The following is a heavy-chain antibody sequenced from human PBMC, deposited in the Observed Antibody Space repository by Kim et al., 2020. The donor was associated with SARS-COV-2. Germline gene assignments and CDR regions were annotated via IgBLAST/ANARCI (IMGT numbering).Heavy chain of an antibody. CDR1: GFTFSIYE. J-gene: IGHJ6*02. D-gene: IGHD3-10*01. Sequence: GGSLRLSCAASGFTFSIYEMNWVRQAPGKGLEWVSYISSSGSNIYYADSVKGRFTISRDNAKNSLYLQMNSLRAEDTAVYYCARDFLWYYYGSGSYYGMDVWRQGPGVPVPS. CDR2: ISSSGSNI. V-gene: IGHV3-48*03. CDR3: ARDFLWYYYGSGSYYGMDV.